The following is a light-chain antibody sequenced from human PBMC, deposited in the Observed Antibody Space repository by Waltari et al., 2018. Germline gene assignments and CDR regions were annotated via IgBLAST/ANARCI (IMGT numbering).Light chain of an antibody. V-gene: IGKV4-1*01. CDR3: QQYYSALRT. J-gene: IGKJ1*01. Sequence: DIVMTQSPDSLAVSLGERAPIHFTSSQSVLYRSNNKNYVAWYQQTSGQPPKLLIYWASSRESGVPDRFSGSGFGTDFTLTISNLQAEDVAVYYCQQYYSALRTFGQGTKVEIK. CDR1: QSVLYRSNNKNY. CDR2: WAS.